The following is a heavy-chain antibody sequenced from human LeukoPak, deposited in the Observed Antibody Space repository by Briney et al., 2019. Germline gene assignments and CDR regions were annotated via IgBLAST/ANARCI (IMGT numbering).Heavy chain of an antibody. V-gene: IGHV4-59*01. CDR3: ARGHYYFDSSD. D-gene: IGHD3-22*01. CDR1: GGSISSYY. J-gene: IGHJ4*02. CDR2: IYYSGST. Sequence: PSETLSLTCTVSGGSISSYYWSWIRQPPGTGLEWIGYIYYSGSTNYNPSLKSRVTISVDTSKNQFSLKLSSVTAADTAVYYCARGHYYFDSSDWGQGTLVTVSS.